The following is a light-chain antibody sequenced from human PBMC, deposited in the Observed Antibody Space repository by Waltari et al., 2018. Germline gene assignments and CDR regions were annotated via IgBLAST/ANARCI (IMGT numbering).Light chain of an antibody. Sequence: EIVMAQSPATLSVSQGEGATLSCRASQSVTSNLAWYQQKPGQAPRLLIHGASTRATGVPARFSGSGYGTEFTLTISRLQSEDFAVYYCQKHNNWPLTFGGGTKVEIK. J-gene: IGKJ4*01. CDR2: GAS. V-gene: IGKV3-15*01. CDR1: QSVTSN. CDR3: QKHNNWPLT.